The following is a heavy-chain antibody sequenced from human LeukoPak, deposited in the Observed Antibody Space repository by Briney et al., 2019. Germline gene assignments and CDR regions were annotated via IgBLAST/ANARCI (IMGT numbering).Heavy chain of an antibody. CDR2: INHSGST. D-gene: IGHD4-23*01. V-gene: IGHV4-34*01. J-gene: IGHJ4*02. Sequence: SETLSHTCAVYGGSFSGYYWSWIRQPPGKGLEWIGEINHSGSTNYNPSLKSRVTISVDTSKNQFSLKLSSVTAADTAVYYCARGGGNSGFDYWGQGTLVTVSS. CDR1: GGSFSGYY. CDR3: ARGGGNSGFDY.